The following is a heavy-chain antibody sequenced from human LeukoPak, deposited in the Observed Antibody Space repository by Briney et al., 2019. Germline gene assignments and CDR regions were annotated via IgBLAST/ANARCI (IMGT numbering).Heavy chain of an antibody. CDR2: IYYSGSP. Sequence: SESLSLTCTVSGGSISNYYWSWIRQPPGRGLEWIGYIYYSGSPRYSPSLRSRVTISVDTSKNQFSLKVSSVTAADTAVYYCAREGVRQWLVHGNWFDPWGQGTLVTVSS. V-gene: IGHV4-59*12. J-gene: IGHJ5*02. CDR1: GGSISNYY. D-gene: IGHD6-19*01. CDR3: AREGVRQWLVHGNWFDP.